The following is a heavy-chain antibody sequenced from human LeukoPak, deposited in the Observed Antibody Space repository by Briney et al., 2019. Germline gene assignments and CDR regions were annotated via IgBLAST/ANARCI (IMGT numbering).Heavy chain of an antibody. J-gene: IGHJ5*02. Sequence: GGSLRLSCAASGFTFSDDYMSWIRQAPGKGLEWVSYFSSSGSTNSYADSVKGTFTISRDNAKNSLYLQMNSLRAEATAVYYCARDASGSYYSNWFDPWGQGTLVTVSS. CDR2: FSSSGSTN. CDR3: ARDASGSYYSNWFDP. V-gene: IGHV3-11*01. D-gene: IGHD1-26*01. CDR1: GFTFSDDY.